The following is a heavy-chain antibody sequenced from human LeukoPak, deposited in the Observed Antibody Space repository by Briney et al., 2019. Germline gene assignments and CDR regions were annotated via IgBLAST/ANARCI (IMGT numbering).Heavy chain of an antibody. Sequence: PSETLSLTCAVYGGSFSDYYWSWIRQPPEKGLEWIGEINHGGSTNYNPSLKSRVTLSVDTSKNQFSLKLTSVTAADTAVYYCARDGYSTPDVWGQGTTVTVSS. J-gene: IGHJ6*02. CDR2: INHGGST. CDR1: GGSFSDYY. D-gene: IGHD6-13*01. V-gene: IGHV4-34*01. CDR3: ARDGYSTPDV.